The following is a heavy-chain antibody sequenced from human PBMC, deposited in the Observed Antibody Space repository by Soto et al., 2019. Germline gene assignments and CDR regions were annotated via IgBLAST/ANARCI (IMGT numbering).Heavy chain of an antibody. J-gene: IGHJ4*02. CDR2: IYSGGYT. D-gene: IGHD3-10*01. CDR3: APGRGGGGY. V-gene: IGHV3-53*01. Sequence: EVQLVESGGGLIQPGGSLRLSCAVSGFTVSNNYMSWVRQAPGKGLEGVSVIYSGGYTAYGDSVKGRFTISRDNSKNTLYLQMKSRGAGDRAVFYGAPGRGGGGYWGQGTLVTVSS. CDR1: GFTVSNNY.